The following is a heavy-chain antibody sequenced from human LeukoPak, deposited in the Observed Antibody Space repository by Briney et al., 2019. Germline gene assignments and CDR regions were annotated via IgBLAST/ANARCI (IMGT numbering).Heavy chain of an antibody. Sequence: SETLSLTCSVSGYSISSGYSISSGYYWVWIRQPPGKGLEWIGSIYHAGITYYNSSLKSRVTISIDTSKNQFSLKLSSATAADTALYYCARFTMIALFDDWGQGTLVTVSS. CDR1: GYSISSGYSISSGYY. V-gene: IGHV4-38-2*02. J-gene: IGHJ4*02. CDR3: ARFTMIALFDD. D-gene: IGHD3-22*01. CDR2: IYHAGIT.